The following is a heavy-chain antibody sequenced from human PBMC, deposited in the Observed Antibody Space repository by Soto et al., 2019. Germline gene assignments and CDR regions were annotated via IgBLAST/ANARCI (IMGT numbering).Heavy chain of an antibody. CDR1: GLTFSNYG. V-gene: IGHV3-30*18. J-gene: IGHJ4*02. CDR3: AKGSSEQWLVPDY. Sequence: GGSLRLSCAASGLTFSNYGMHWVRQAPGKGLEWVAVISYDASNEYYADSVKGRFIISRDNSKNTLFLQLNSLRAEDTAVYYCAKGSSEQWLVPDYWGQGTLVTVSS. D-gene: IGHD6-19*01. CDR2: ISYDASNE.